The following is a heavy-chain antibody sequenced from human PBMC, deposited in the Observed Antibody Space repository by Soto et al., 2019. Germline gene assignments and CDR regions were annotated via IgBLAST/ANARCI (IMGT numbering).Heavy chain of an antibody. D-gene: IGHD1-1*01. CDR2: INESGST. Sequence: QVQLQQWGAGLVKPSETLSLSCAVYGQSFSGHSWAWIRQPPGQGLDWIVEINESGSTSYHPSLKSRVTISTDPSKNQFSLKLSSVSAADTAAYFCARGSGIVALPGELEDVNYDYWGQGTLVNVSS. CDR3: ARGSGIVALPGELEDVNYDY. J-gene: IGHJ4*02. V-gene: IGHV4-34*01. CDR1: GQSFSGHS.